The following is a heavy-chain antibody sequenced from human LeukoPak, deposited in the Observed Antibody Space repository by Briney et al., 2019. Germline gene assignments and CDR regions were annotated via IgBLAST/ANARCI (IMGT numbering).Heavy chain of an antibody. Sequence: SQTLSLTCTVSGGSISSGSYYWSWIPQPAGKALEWFGRIYTSGSTHYNPSLKSRVTISVVTSKNQFSLKLSAVTAADTAVYYCARAKQSGGFDYWGQGTLVTVSS. J-gene: IGHJ4*02. CDR1: GGSISSGSYY. CDR2: IYTSGST. CDR3: ARAKQSGGFDY. D-gene: IGHD6-25*01. V-gene: IGHV4-61*02.